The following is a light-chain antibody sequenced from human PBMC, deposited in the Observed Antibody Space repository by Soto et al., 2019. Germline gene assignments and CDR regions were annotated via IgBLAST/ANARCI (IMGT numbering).Light chain of an antibody. CDR3: QQYNNWPRT. CDR1: QSVSSN. V-gene: IGKV3-15*01. CDR2: SAS. Sequence: EIVMTQSPGTLSVSLGERATLSCRASQSVSSNLAWYQQKPGQAPRLLIYSASTRATGIPARFSGSGSGTEFTLTISSLQSEDFAVYYCQQYNNWPRTFGQGTKVEIK. J-gene: IGKJ1*01.